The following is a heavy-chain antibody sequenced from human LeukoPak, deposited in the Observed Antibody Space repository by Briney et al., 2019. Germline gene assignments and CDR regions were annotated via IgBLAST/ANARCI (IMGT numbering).Heavy chain of an antibody. CDR1: GGSVSSGSYY. CDR2: IYYSGST. CDR3: ARDVGSSWYDY. D-gene: IGHD6-13*01. J-gene: IGHJ4*02. Sequence: SETLSLTCTVSGGSVSSGSYYWSWIRQPPGKGLGWIGYIYYSGSTNYNPSLKSRVTISVDTSKNQFSLKLSSVTAADTAVYYCARDVGSSWYDYWGQGTLVTVSS. V-gene: IGHV4-61*01.